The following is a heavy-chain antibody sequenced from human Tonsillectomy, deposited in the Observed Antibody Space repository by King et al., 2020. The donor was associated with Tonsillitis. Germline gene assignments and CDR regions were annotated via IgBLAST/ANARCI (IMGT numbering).Heavy chain of an antibody. V-gene: IGHV4-34*01. CDR2: INHSGST. CDR1: GGSFIGYY. Sequence: VQLQQWGAGLLKPSETLSLTCAVYGGSFIGYYWSWIRQPPGKGLEWIGQINHSGSTNYNPSLKSRVTISVDTSKNQFSLKLNSVTAADTAVYYCASADFYESSGYYLLDYWGQGDLVTVSS. J-gene: IGHJ4*02. D-gene: IGHD3-22*01. CDR3: ASADFYESSGYYLLDY.